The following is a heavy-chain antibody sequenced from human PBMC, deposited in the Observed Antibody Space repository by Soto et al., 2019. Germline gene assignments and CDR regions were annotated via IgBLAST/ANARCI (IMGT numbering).Heavy chain of an antibody. CDR3: AKVVPGRLGRLPSFDN. J-gene: IGHJ4*02. CDR1: GFTFRSYA. D-gene: IGHD5-12*01. Sequence: EVQLLESGGGLVQPGGSLRLSCAVSGFTFRSYAMSWVRQAPGKGLEWVSSISNSGGSTSYADSVKGRFTISRDNSKNTLFLQMNSLRAEPTAVYYCAKVVPGRLGRLPSFDNWGQGTLVTVSS. V-gene: IGHV3-23*01. CDR2: ISNSGGST.